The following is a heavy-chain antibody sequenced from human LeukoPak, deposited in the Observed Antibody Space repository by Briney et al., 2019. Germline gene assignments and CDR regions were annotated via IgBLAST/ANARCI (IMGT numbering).Heavy chain of an antibody. J-gene: IGHJ3*02. D-gene: IGHD3-22*01. CDR3: ARALYDSSGYSLHRPGAFDI. CDR2: IYTSGST. Sequence: PSETLSLTCTVSGGSISSYYWSWIRQPDGKGLEWIGRIYTSGSTNYNPSLKSRVTMSVDTSKNQFSLKLSSVTAADTAVYYCARALYDSSGYSLHRPGAFDIWGQGTMVTVSS. V-gene: IGHV4-4*07. CDR1: GGSISSYY.